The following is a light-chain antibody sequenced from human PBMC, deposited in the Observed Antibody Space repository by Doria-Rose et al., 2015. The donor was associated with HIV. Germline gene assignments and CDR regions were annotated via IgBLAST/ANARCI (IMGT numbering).Light chain of an antibody. CDR2: DGS. V-gene: IGKV3-20*01. CDR1: QSFSSTY. J-gene: IGKJ5*01. CDR3: HQYGTSWT. Sequence: EIVMTQSPGTLSLSPGERATPSCRASQSFSSTYLAWYQQKPGQAPSLLIYDGSTRATGIPDRFSASGSGTDFTLTINRLEPEDFALYYCHQYGTSWTFGQGTRLEIK.